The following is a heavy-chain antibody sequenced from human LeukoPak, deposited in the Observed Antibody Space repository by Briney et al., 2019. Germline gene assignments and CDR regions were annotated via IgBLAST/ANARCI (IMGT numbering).Heavy chain of an antibody. J-gene: IGHJ6*02. V-gene: IGHV1-18*01. CDR1: GYTFTSYG. CDR3: ARDSDFYGSVYGMDV. D-gene: IGHD3-10*01. CDR2: ISAYNGNT. Sequence: ASVKVSCKASGYTFTSYGISWVRQAPGQGLEWMGWISAYNGNTNYAQKLQGRVTMTTDTFTSTAYMELRSLRSDDTAVYYCARDSDFYGSVYGMDVWGQGTTVTVSS.